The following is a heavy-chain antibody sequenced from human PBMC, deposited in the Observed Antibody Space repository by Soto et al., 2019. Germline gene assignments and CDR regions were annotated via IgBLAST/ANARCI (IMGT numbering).Heavy chain of an antibody. CDR2: IIPIFGTA. V-gene: IGHV1-69*12. CDR3: ASQIAAATYYYGMDV. Sequence: QVQLVQSGAEVKKPGSSVKVSCKASGGTFSSYAISWVRQAPGQGLEWMGGIIPIFGTANYAQKFQGRVTITADESTRTVYMELSSLRSEDTAVYYCASQIAAATYYYGMDVWGQGTTVTVSS. CDR1: GGTFSSYA. D-gene: IGHD6-13*01. J-gene: IGHJ6*02.